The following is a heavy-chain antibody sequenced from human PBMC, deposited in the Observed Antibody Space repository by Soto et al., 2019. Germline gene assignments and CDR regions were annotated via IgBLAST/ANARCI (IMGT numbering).Heavy chain of an antibody. D-gene: IGHD2-15*01. V-gene: IGHV4-31*03. CDR3: ARDRCGGSCYSNYYYGMDV. Sequence: PSETLSLTCTVSGGSISSGGYYWSWIRQHPGKGLEWIGYIYYSGSTYYNPSLKSRVTISVDTSKNQFSLKLSSVTAADTAVYYCARDRCGGSCYSNYYYGMDVWGKGTTVTVSS. CDR2: IYYSGST. CDR1: GGSISSGGYY. J-gene: IGHJ6*04.